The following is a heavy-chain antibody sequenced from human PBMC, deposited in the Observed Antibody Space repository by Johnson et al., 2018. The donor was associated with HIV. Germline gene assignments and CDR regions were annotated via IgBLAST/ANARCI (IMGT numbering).Heavy chain of an antibody. V-gene: IGHV3-30*01. CDR2: ISNDGSNT. Sequence: QMMLVESGGNVVQPGRSQRLSCAASGFTFSDYSMHWVRQAPGKGLEWVAIISNDGSNTYFADSVKGRFTISRDNFKNTVYLQMNSLRTVDTAVYYCARDRMRGATKDAFDIWGQGTMVTVSS. CDR1: GFTFSDYS. CDR3: ARDRMRGATKDAFDI. J-gene: IGHJ3*02. D-gene: IGHD1-26*01.